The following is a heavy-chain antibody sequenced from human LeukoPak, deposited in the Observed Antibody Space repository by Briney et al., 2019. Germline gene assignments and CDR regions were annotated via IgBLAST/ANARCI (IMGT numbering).Heavy chain of an antibody. CDR3: ARLPRDDITGFAALPPYYMDS. Sequence: GESLKISCKGSGYSFTNYWITWVRQMPGKGLEWMGRIDPGDSYTNYSPSFQGHVTISVDKFISTAYLRWSSLKASDTAMYYCARLPRDDITGFAALPPYYMDSWGQGTLVAASS. J-gene: IGHJ4*02. CDR1: GYSFTNYW. D-gene: IGHD3-22*01. V-gene: IGHV5-10-1*01. CDR2: IDPGDSYT.